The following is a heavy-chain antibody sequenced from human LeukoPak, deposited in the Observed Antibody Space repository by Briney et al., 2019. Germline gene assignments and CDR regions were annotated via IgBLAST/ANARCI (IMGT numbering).Heavy chain of an antibody. CDR3: ARRDDSSGYHKIFDY. V-gene: IGHV4-39*01. J-gene: IGHJ4*02. CDR1: GGSISSSSYY. CDR2: IYYGENT. Sequence: SETLSLTCTVSGGSISSSSYYWGWLRQPPGKGLEWIGNIYYGENTYYNPSLKSRVTISIDTSKNQFYLKLSSLTAAHTAVYFCARRDDSSGYHKIFDYWGPGTLVTVSS. D-gene: IGHD3-22*01.